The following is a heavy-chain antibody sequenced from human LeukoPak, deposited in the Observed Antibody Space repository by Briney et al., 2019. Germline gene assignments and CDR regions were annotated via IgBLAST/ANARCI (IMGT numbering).Heavy chain of an antibody. CDR2: INSDGSST. J-gene: IGHJ4*02. Sequence: GGSLRLSCAASGFTFSSYWMHWVRQAPGKGLVWVSRINSDGSSTSYADSVKGRFTISRDNAKNTLYLQMNSLRAEDTAVYYCAREYSGYDLVYWGQGTLVTVSS. D-gene: IGHD5-12*01. CDR3: AREYSGYDLVY. CDR1: GFTFSSYW. V-gene: IGHV3-74*01.